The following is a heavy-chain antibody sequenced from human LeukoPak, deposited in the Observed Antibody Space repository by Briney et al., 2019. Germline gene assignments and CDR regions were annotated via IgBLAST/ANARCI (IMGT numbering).Heavy chain of an antibody. CDR1: GGSISSGGYS. V-gene: IGHV4-30-2*01. CDR3: ARSWAGMYYPFYYFDY. J-gene: IGHJ4*02. CDR2: IYHSGST. Sequence: SETLSLTCAVSGGSISSGGYSWSWIRQPPGKGLEWIGYIYHSGSTYYNPSLKSRVNISADTSKNQFSLHLDSVTAADTAVYYCARSWAGMYYPFYYFDYWGQGTLVSVSS. D-gene: IGHD1-26*01.